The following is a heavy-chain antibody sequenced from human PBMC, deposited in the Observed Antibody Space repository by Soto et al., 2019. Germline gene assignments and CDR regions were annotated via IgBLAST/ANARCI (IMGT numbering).Heavy chain of an antibody. CDR3: ARRPGYSSSSYDY. Sequence: PSETLSLTCTVSGGSISSYYWSWIRQPPGKGLEWIGYIYYSGSTNYNPSLKSRVTISVDTSKNQFSLKLSSVTAADTAVYYCARRPGYSSSSYDYWGQGTLVTVSS. J-gene: IGHJ4*02. D-gene: IGHD6-6*01. CDR1: GGSISSYY. V-gene: IGHV4-59*08. CDR2: IYYSGST.